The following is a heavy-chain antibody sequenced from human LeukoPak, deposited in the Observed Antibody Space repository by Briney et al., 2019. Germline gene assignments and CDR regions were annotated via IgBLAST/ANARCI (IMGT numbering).Heavy chain of an antibody. CDR3: AKGPNPDPTVTTRYFDY. V-gene: IGHV3-23*01. CDR2: ISGSGGST. Sequence: GGSLRLSCAASGFTFSSYAMSWVRQAPGKGLEWVSAISGSGGSTYYADSVKGRFTISRDNSKNTLYLQMNSLRAEDTAVYYCAKGPNPDPTVTTRYFDYWGQGTLVTVSS. CDR1: GFTFSSYA. J-gene: IGHJ4*02. D-gene: IGHD4-17*01.